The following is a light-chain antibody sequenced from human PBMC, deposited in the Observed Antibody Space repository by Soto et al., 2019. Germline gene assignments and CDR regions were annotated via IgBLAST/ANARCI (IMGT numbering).Light chain of an antibody. Sequence: QSVLTQSSSASASLGSSVKLTCTLSSGHRSYIIAWHQQQPGKAPRYLMNVESSGRYNKGNGFPERFSGSSSGAACYLAISDLQYEDEAHYYCETWDTTPAIFGGGTKLTVL. J-gene: IGLJ2*01. CDR2: VESSGRY. CDR1: SGHRSYI. V-gene: IGLV4-60*02. CDR3: ETWDTTPAI.